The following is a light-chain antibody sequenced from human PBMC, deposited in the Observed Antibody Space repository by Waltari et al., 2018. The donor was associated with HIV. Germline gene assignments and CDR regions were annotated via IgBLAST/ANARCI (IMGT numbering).Light chain of an antibody. CDR2: EVS. J-gene: IGLJ3*02. V-gene: IGLV2-14*01. CDR1: SNDVGGYKY. CDR3: SSYASTSTRV. Sequence: QSALTQPASVSGSPGQSITISCTGTSNDVGGYKYVSWYQQHPGKAPKVVIYEVSNRPSGVSNRFPGSKSGNTASLTISGLQAEDEADYYCSSYASTSTRVFGGGTKLTVL.